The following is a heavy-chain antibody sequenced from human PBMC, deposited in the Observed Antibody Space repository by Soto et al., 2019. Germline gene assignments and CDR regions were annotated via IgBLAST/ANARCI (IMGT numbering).Heavy chain of an antibody. V-gene: IGHV5-10-1*01. CDR2: IDPSDSQT. CDR3: ARQIYDSDTGPNFQYYFDS. D-gene: IGHD3-22*01. CDR1: GYSFAGYW. Sequence: GESLKISCKGSGYSFAGYWITWVRQKPGKGLEWMGRIDPSDSQTYYSPSFRGHVTILVTKSITTVFLQWSSLRASDTAMYYCARQIYDSDTGPNFQYYFDSWGQGTPVTVSS. J-gene: IGHJ4*02.